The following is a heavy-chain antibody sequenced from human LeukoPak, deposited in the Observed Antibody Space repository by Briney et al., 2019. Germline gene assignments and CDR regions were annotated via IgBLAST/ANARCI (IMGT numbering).Heavy chain of an antibody. CDR2: IWFDGSNK. Sequence: PGGSLRLSCAASGFIFSNDAMHWVRQAPGKGLEWVAFIWFDGSNKHYADSVKGRFTISRDNSEDTLYLQMSNLRAEDTAVYFCARGGGLDVWGQGATVTVSS. CDR3: ARGGGLDV. J-gene: IGHJ6*02. CDR1: GFIFSNDA. D-gene: IGHD3-16*01. V-gene: IGHV3-33*01.